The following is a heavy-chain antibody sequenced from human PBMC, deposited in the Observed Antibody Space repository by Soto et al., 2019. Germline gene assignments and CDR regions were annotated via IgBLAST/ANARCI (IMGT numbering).Heavy chain of an antibody. J-gene: IGHJ4*02. Sequence: HPGGSLRLSCAASGFTFSSYGMHWVRQAPGKGLEWVAVISYDGSNKYYADSVKGRFTISRDNSKNTLYLQMNSLRAEDTAVYCCAKVDSSSSYPSHWGQGTLVTVSS. D-gene: IGHD6-6*01. CDR3: AKVDSSSSYPSH. CDR1: GFTFSSYG. CDR2: ISYDGSNK. V-gene: IGHV3-30*18.